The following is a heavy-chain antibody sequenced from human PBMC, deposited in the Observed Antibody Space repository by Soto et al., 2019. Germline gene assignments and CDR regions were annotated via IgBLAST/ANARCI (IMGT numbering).Heavy chain of an antibody. V-gene: IGHV1-69*06. D-gene: IGHD3-9*01. Sequence: SVKVSCKASGCTFSSYAISWVRQAPGQGLEWMGGIIPIFGTANYAQKFQGRVTITADKSTSTAYMELSSLRSEDTAVYYCARQQYVLRYFDWLLGPFDYWGQGTLVTVSS. CDR3: ARQQYVLRYFDWLLGPFDY. CDR1: GCTFSSYA. CDR2: IIPIFGTA. J-gene: IGHJ4*02.